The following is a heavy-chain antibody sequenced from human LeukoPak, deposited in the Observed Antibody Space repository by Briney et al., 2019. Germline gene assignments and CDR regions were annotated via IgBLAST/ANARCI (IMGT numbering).Heavy chain of an antibody. D-gene: IGHD6-19*01. CDR2: ISGSGGST. Sequence: GGSLRLSCAASGFTFSTYSMNWVRQVPGKGLEWVSAISGSGGSTYYADSVKGRFTISRDNSKNTLYLQMNSLRAEDTAVYYSAKIGYSSGCYTPPLFDYWGQGTLVTVSS. CDR1: GFTFSTYS. CDR3: AKIGYSSGCYTPPLFDY. J-gene: IGHJ4*02. V-gene: IGHV3-23*01.